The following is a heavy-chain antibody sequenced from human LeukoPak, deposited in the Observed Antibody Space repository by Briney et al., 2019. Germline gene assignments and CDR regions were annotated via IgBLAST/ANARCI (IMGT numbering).Heavy chain of an antibody. J-gene: IGHJ4*02. D-gene: IGHD3-16*01. CDR2: IYTSGST. V-gene: IGHV4-4*09. CDR3: ARRGDGYYDY. CDR1: GGSIGSYY. Sequence: SETLSLTCTVSGGSIGSYYWSWIRQPPGKGLEWIGYIYTSGSTSYNPSLKSRVTISVDTSKNQFSLKLSSVTAADTAVYYCARRGDGYYDYWGQGTLVTVSS.